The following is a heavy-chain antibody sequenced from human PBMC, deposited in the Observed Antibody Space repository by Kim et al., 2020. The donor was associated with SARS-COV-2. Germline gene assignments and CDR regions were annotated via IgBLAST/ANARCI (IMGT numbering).Heavy chain of an antibody. D-gene: IGHD3-3*01. CDR2: INTNTGNP. Sequence: ASVKVSCKASGYTFTSYAINWVRQAPGQGLEWMGWINTNTGNPTYAQGFTGRFVFSLDTSVSTAYLQISSLKAEDTVVYYCARDWRTTIFGVVIRNEAFDIWGQGTMVTVSS. J-gene: IGHJ3*02. V-gene: IGHV7-4-1*02. CDR3: ARDWRTTIFGVVIRNEAFDI. CDR1: GYTFTSYA.